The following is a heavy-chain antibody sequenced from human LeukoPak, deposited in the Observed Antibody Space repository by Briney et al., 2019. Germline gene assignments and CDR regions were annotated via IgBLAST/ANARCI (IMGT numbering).Heavy chain of an antibody. CDR2: IRHDESRT. V-gene: IGHV3-30*02. CDR3: AKPVIPSSYQETYYMDV. D-gene: IGHD2-21*01. J-gene: IGHJ6*03. Sequence: PGGSLRLSCAASGFIFSAYGMHWVRQAPGEGLEWVAYIRHDESRTFYADSVKGRFTISRDDSKNTLYLQMHILRAADTALYYCAKPVIPSSYQETYYMDVWGKGTTVTVS. CDR1: GFIFSAYG.